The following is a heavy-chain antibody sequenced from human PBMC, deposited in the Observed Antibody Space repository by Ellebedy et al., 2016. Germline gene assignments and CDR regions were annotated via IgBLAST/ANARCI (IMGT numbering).Heavy chain of an antibody. CDR3: ARYNYYYEGSGYYRDAFDV. V-gene: IGHV4-39*07. J-gene: IGHJ3*01. CDR2: FYWRGST. D-gene: IGHD3-22*01. Sequence: SETLSLTCTVSGGSISNSDYYWGWIRQPPGKGLEWIGSFYWRGSTYYNPSLKSRVTISVDKSKNQFSLKLTSVTAADTAVYYCARYNYYYEGSGYYRDAFDVWGQGTTVTVSS. CDR1: GGSISNSDYY.